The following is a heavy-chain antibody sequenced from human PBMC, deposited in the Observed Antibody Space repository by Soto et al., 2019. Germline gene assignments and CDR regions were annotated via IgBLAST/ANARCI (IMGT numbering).Heavy chain of an antibody. D-gene: IGHD4-17*01. J-gene: IGHJ3*02. Sequence: GGSLRLSCAASGFTFDDYGMSWVRQAPGKGLEWVSGINWNGGSTGYADSVKGRFTISRDNAKNSLYLQMNSLRAEDTALYQRARDGGGLRPDVFDIWGQGTMVPVSS. CDR2: INWNGGST. CDR3: ARDGGGLRPDVFDI. CDR1: GFTFDDYG. V-gene: IGHV3-20*01.